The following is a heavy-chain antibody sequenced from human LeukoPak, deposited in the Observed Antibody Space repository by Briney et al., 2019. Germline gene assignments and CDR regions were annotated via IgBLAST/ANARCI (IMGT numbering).Heavy chain of an antibody. CDR1: GGSFSGYY. J-gene: IGHJ4*02. CDR3: ARVTSYDYVWGSYRY. Sequence: SETLSLTCAVYGGSFSGYYWSWIRQPPGKGLEWIGEINHSGSTNYNPSLKSRVTISVDTSKNQFSLKLSSMTAADTAVYYCARVTSYDYVWGSYRYWGQGTLVTVSS. V-gene: IGHV4-34*01. CDR2: INHSGST. D-gene: IGHD3-16*02.